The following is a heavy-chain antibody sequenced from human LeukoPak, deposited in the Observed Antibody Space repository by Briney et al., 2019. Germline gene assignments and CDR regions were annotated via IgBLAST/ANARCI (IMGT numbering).Heavy chain of an antibody. Sequence: ASVKVSCKASGYTFTGYYMHWVRQAPGQGLEWMGWINPNSGGTNYAQKFQGRVTMTGDTSISTAYMELSRLRSDDTAVYYCARDSTYYDSSGYESWGQGTLVTVSS. D-gene: IGHD3-22*01. CDR3: ARDSTYYDSSGYES. V-gene: IGHV1-2*02. J-gene: IGHJ5*02. CDR1: GYTFTGYY. CDR2: INPNSGGT.